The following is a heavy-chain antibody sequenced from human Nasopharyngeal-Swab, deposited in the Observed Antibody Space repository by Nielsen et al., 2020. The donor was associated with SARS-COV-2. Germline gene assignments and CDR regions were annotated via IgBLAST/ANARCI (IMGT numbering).Heavy chain of an antibody. J-gene: IGHJ4*02. CDR3: AKLGGGVGY. Sequence: VRQAPEKGLEWISGISFRGATKYYADSVKGRFTVSRDNSKNTLYLQMNSLRADDTALYYCAKLGGGVGYWGQGALVTVSS. CDR2: ISFRGATK. D-gene: IGHD3-16*01. V-gene: IGHV3-23*01.